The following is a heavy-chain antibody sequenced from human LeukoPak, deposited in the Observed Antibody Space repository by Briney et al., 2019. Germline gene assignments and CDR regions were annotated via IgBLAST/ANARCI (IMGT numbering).Heavy chain of an antibody. J-gene: IGHJ4*02. CDR3: ARYDFWSGYSGFDY. CDR2: INPNSGGT. V-gene: IGHV1-2*02. D-gene: IGHD3-3*01. Sequence: ASVKVSCKASGFTFTAYYMHWVRQAPGQGLEWMGWINPNSGGTNYAQKFQGRVTMTRDTSISTAYMELSRLRSDDTAVYYCARYDFWSGYSGFDYWGQGTLVTVSS. CDR1: GFTFTAYY.